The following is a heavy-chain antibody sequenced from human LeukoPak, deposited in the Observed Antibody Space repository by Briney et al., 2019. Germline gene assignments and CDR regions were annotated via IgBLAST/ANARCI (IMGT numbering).Heavy chain of an antibody. CDR2: IYYSGST. CDR1: GGSISSYY. D-gene: IGHD5-12*01. CDR3: ARGYSGYDSFDY. J-gene: IGHJ4*02. Sequence: PSETLSLTCTVSGGSISSYYWSWIRQPPGKGLEWIGYIYYSGSTNYNPSLKSRVTISVDTSKNQFSPKLSSVTAADTAVYYCARGYSGYDSFDYWGQGTLATVSS. V-gene: IGHV4-59*01.